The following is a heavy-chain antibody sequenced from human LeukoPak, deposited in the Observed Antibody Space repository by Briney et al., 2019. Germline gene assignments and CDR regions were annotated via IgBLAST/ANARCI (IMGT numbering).Heavy chain of an antibody. CDR3: ARDNDINSRYCQFDY. D-gene: IGHD2/OR15-2a*01. CDR2: IWYDGSKN. V-gene: IGHV3-33*01. CDR1: GFTFSSYG. Sequence: AGGSLRHSCTASGFTFSSYGMHWVRQAPGKGLEWVAVIWYDGSKNYYADSVKGRFTISRDKSKNTVYLQMNSLRAEDTAVYYCARDNDINSRYCQFDYWGQRTELSVSS. J-gene: IGHJ4*02.